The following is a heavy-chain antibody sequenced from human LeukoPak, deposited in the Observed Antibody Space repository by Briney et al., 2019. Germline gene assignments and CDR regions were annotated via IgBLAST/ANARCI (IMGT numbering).Heavy chain of an antibody. J-gene: IGHJ5*02. V-gene: IGHV1-69*05. CDR3: ARDGYYDILTGYQKTNWFDP. CDR1: GGTFSSYA. D-gene: IGHD3-9*01. Sequence: SVKVSCKASGGTFSSYAISWVRQAPGQGLEWMGGIIPIFGTANYAQKFQGRVTITTDESTSTAYMGLSSLRSEDTAVYYCARDGYYDILTGYQKTNWFDPWGQGTLVTVSS. CDR2: IIPIFGTA.